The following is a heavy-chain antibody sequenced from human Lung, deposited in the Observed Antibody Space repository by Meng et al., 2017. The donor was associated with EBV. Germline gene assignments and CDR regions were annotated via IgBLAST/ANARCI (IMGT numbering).Heavy chain of an antibody. CDR3: ARVEVGITSGDY. V-gene: IGHV1-18*01. D-gene: IGHD1-26*01. J-gene: IGHJ4*02. CDR2: ISAYNGNT. CDR1: GYTFTKYG. Sequence: QGQLVQSGGEVKKPGASVKFSCKASGYTFTKYGITWVRQAPGQGLEWMGWISAYNGNTNYAQTLQGRVTMTTDTSTSTAYMELGSLRSDDTAVYYCARVEVGITSGDYWGQGTLVTVSS.